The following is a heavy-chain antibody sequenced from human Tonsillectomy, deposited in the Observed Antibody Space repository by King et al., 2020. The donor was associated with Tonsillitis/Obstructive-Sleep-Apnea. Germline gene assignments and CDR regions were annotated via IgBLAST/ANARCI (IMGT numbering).Heavy chain of an antibody. J-gene: IGHJ3*02. Sequence: VQLVESGGGLVQPGGSLRLSCAASGFTFSRYDMHWVRQATGKALEWVSGIGTTGDTYYSGTVKGRFTISRENAKDSLYLQMNSLRAGETAVYYCARVGGNAFDIWGQGTIVTVSS. CDR1: GFTFSRYD. D-gene: IGHD3-16*01. V-gene: IGHV3-13*04. CDR3: ARVGGNAFDI. CDR2: IGTTGDT.